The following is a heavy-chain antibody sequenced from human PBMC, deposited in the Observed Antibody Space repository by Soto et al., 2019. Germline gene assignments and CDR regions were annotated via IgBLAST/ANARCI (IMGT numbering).Heavy chain of an antibody. V-gene: IGHV3-30-3*01. CDR3: ARDPTPIADSSTVYYYGLDV. J-gene: IGHJ6*02. CDR2: ISFDGISK. Sequence: LRLSCKASDFPLRNYGAHWVRQSPGKGLEWVALISFDGISKYYAGFARGRFTISRDNSKNTLYLQTNNLRPEDSGVYLCARDPTPIADSSTVYYYGLDVWGPGTTVTVSS. D-gene: IGHD6-6*01. CDR1: DFPLRNYG.